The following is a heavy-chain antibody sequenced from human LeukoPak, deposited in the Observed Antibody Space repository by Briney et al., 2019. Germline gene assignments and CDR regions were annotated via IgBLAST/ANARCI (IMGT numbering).Heavy chain of an antibody. CDR3: AKWGDFDILTGYYVSDF. Sequence: GGSLRLSCVASGFTFSNYAMSWVRQAPGKGLEWVSAVTGRGGSTYYADPVKGRFTISRDNSRNTLFLQMNSLRAEDTAIYYCAKWGDFDILTGYYVSDFWGQGTLVTVSS. J-gene: IGHJ4*02. D-gene: IGHD3-9*01. V-gene: IGHV3-23*01. CDR1: GFTFSNYA. CDR2: VTGRGGST.